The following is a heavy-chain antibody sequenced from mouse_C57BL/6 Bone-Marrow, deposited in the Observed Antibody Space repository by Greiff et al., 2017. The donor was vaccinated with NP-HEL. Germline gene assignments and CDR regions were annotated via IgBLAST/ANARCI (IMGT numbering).Heavy chain of an antibody. CDR3: TTPYLDY. CDR1: GFTIKDDY. V-gene: IGHV14-4*01. CDR2: IDPENGDT. Sequence: VQLKQSGAELVRPGASVKLSCTASGFTIKDDYMPWVKQRPEQGLEWIGWIDPENGDTEYASKFQGTATITADTSSNTAYLQLSSLTSEDTAVYYCTTPYLDYWGQGTTLTVSS. J-gene: IGHJ2*01.